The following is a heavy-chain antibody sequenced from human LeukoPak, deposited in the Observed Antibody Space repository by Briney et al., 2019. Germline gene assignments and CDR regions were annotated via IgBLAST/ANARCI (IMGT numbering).Heavy chain of an antibody. V-gene: IGHV3-7*01. Sequence: GGSLRLSCAASGFTFSSYWRSWVRQAPGKGLEWVANIKQDGSEKYYVDSVKGRFTISRDNAKNSLYLQMNSLRAEDTAVYYCARAGSVTTVTTKPHWYFDLWGRGTLVTVSS. CDR3: ARAGSVTTVTTKPHWYFDL. D-gene: IGHD4-17*01. J-gene: IGHJ2*01. CDR2: IKQDGSEK. CDR1: GFTFSSYW.